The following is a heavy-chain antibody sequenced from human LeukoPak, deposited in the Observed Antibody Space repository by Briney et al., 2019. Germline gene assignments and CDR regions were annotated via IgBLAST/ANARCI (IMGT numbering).Heavy chain of an antibody. D-gene: IGHD3-10*01. V-gene: IGHV5-51*01. CDR1: GYSFSTYW. Sequence: GESLKISCQASGYSFSTYWIGWVRQMAGKGLEWMGIIYPGDSDTRYSPSFQGQVTISADKSISTAYPQWSSLKASDTAMYYCASPGSGSSNAFDIWGQGTMVTVSS. J-gene: IGHJ3*02. CDR3: ASPGSGSSNAFDI. CDR2: IYPGDSDT.